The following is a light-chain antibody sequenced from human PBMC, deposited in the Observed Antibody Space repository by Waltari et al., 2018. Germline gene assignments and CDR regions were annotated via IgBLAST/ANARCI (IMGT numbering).Light chain of an antibody. CDR3: ASWDESHYV. V-gene: IGLV1-47*01. J-gene: IGLJ1*01. Sequence: QSVLTQPPSASETPGQRVIISCSGSISTLGSHYLNCYQQLPGPAPKLLLYRNNQRPSGVPDRFSGSKSGTSASLAISGLRSEDEGVYYCASWDESHYVFGSGTRVTVV. CDR1: ISTLGSHY. CDR2: RNN.